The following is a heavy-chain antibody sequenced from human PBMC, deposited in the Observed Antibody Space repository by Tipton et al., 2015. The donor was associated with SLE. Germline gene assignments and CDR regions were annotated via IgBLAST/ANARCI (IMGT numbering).Heavy chain of an antibody. J-gene: IGHJ4*02. V-gene: IGHV4-39*07. D-gene: IGHD6-6*01. Sequence: TLSLTCTVSGGSISSSSYYWGWIRQPPGKGLEWIGSIYYSGSTNYNPSLKSRVTISVDTSKNQFSLKLSSVTAADTAVYYCARVSDSSAPFDYWGQGTLVTVSS. CDR1: GGSISSSSYY. CDR2: IYYSGST. CDR3: ARVSDSSAPFDY.